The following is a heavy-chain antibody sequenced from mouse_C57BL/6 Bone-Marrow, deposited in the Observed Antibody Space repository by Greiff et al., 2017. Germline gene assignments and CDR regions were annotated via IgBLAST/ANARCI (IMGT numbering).Heavy chain of an antibody. J-gene: IGHJ4*01. Sequence: EVKLQESGPGLVKPSQSLSLTCSVTGYSITSGYYWNWIRPFPGNKLEWMGYISYDGSNNYNPSLKNRISITLDKSKNQFFLKLNSVTAADTATYYCAFYDYRLGYYYAMDYWGQGTSVTVSS. V-gene: IGHV3-6*01. CDR2: ISYDGSN. D-gene: IGHD2-4*01. CDR3: AFYDYRLGYYYAMDY. CDR1: GYSITSGYY.